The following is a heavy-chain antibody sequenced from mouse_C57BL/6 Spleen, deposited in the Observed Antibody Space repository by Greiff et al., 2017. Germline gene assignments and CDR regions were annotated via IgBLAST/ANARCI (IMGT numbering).Heavy chain of an antibody. CDR3: ARDERYYGSSPYWYFDV. Sequence: VQLVESGPELVKPGASVKLSCKASGYTFTSYDINWVKQRPGQGLEWIGWIYPRDGSTKYNEKFKGKATLTVDTSSSTAYMELHSLTSEDSAVYFCARDERYYGSSPYWYFDVWGTGTTVTVSS. D-gene: IGHD1-1*01. V-gene: IGHV1-85*01. CDR1: GYTFTSYD. CDR2: IYPRDGST. J-gene: IGHJ1*03.